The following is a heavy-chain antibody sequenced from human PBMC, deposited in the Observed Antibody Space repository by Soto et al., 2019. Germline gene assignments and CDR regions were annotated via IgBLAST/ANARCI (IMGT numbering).Heavy chain of an antibody. J-gene: IGHJ4*02. D-gene: IGHD5-12*01. Sequence: GESLKISCKGSGYSFTSYWIGWVRQMPGKGLEWMGIIYPGDSDTRYSPSFQGQVTISADKSISTAYLQWGSLKASDTAMYYCARSGTGYSGYGYYFDYWGQGTLVTVSS. CDR3: ARSGTGYSGYGYYFDY. CDR2: IYPGDSDT. CDR1: GYSFTSYW. V-gene: IGHV5-51*01.